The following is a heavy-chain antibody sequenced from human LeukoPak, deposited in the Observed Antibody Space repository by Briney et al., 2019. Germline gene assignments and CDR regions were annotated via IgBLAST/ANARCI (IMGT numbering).Heavy chain of an antibody. CDR1: GGSFSGYY. Sequence: SETLSLTCAVYGGSFSGYYWSWIRQPPGKGLEWIGEINHSGSTNYNPSLKSRATISVDTSKNQFSLKLSSVTAADTAVYYCARAEYFDYWGQGTLVTVSS. V-gene: IGHV4-34*01. J-gene: IGHJ4*02. D-gene: IGHD1-14*01. CDR3: ARAEYFDY. CDR2: INHSGST.